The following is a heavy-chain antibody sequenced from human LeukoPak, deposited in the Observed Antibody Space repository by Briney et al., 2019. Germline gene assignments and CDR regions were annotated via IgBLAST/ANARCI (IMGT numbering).Heavy chain of an antibody. Sequence: SETLSLTCTVSGGSISSYYWSWIRQPAGKGLEWIGRIYTSGSTNYNPSLKSRVTMSVDTSKNQFSLKLSSVTAADTAVYYCASFLAAAGMGYFDYWGQGTLVTVSS. CDR2: IYTSGST. CDR1: GGSISSYY. V-gene: IGHV4-4*07. D-gene: IGHD6-13*01. CDR3: ASFLAAAGMGYFDY. J-gene: IGHJ4*02.